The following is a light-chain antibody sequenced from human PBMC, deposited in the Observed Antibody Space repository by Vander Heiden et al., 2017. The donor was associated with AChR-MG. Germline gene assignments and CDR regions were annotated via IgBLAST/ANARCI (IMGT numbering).Light chain of an antibody. J-gene: IGKJ1*01. CDR2: LAS. V-gene: IGKV1-9*01. Sequence: IQLTQSPSSLSASVGDRVTLTCRASQDIDSYLAWYQQKPGEAPKLLIYLASTLQSGVPSRFSGSGSGTDFTLTISSLQPEDFATYHCQQLDSYPRTFGQGTKVEIK. CDR1: QDIDSY. CDR3: QQLDSYPRT.